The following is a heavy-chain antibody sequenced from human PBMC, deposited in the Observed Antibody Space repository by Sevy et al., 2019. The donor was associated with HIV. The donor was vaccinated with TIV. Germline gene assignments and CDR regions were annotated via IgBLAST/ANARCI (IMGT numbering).Heavy chain of an antibody. V-gene: IGHV3-64*04. D-gene: IGHD3-10*01. CDR3: AKDRAEYGSPYYYYYGMDV. CDR2: ISSNGGST. J-gene: IGHJ6*02. CDR1: GFTFSSYA. Sequence: GGSLRLSCSASGFTFSSYAMHWVRQAPGKGLEYVSAISSNGGSTYYADSVKGRFTISRDNSKNTLYLQMNSLRAEDTAVYYCAKDRAEYGSPYYYYYGMDVWGQGTTVTVSS.